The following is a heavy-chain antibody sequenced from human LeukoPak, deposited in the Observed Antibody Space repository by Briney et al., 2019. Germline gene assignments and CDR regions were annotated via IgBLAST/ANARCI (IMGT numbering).Heavy chain of an antibody. V-gene: IGHV3-7*01. Sequence: GGSLRLSCAASGFTFSSYWMSWVRQAPGKGLEWVANIKQDGSEKYYVDSVKGRFTISRDNAKNSLYLQMNSLRAEDTAVYYCARAGRGGVVVPAAMRGSSYYYYYMDVWGKGTTVIVSS. CDR2: IKQDGSEK. D-gene: IGHD2-2*01. CDR3: ARAGRGGVVVPAAMRGSSYYYYYMDV. J-gene: IGHJ6*03. CDR1: GFTFSSYW.